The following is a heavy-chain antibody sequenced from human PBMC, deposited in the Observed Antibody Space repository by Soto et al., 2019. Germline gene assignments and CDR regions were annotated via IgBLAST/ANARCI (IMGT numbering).Heavy chain of an antibody. CDR2: FYYSGST. Sequence: QLQLQESGPGLVKPSETLSLTCTVSGGSISSGPYSWGWIRQPPGKGLEWIGTFYYSGSTYYNPSLESRVTTSVDKSKHQYTLQVSSVTAADTAVYYCARLGGYCTITSCYGYYGMDVWGQGPTVTVSS. D-gene: IGHD2-2*01. J-gene: IGHJ6*02. V-gene: IGHV4-39*01. CDR3: ARLGGYCTITSCYGYYGMDV. CDR1: GGSISSGPYS.